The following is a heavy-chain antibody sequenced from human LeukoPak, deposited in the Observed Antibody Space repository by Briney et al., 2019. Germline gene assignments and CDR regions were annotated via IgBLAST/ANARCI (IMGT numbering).Heavy chain of an antibody. CDR2: ISYDGSNK. J-gene: IGHJ4*02. D-gene: IGHD5-24*01. CDR1: GFTSSSYA. Sequence: GGSLNPSWAPPGFTSSSYAMHWVRQAQARGLEWVAVISYDGSNKYYADSVKGRFTISRDNSKNTLYLQMNSLRAEDTAVYYCAGWLRTIDYWGQGTLVTVSS. V-gene: IGHV3-30*14. CDR3: AGWLRTIDY.